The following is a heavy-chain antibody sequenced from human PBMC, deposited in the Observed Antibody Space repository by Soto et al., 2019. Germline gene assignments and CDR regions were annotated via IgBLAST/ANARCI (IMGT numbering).Heavy chain of an antibody. D-gene: IGHD3-16*01. CDR2: ISAYNGNT. Sequence: GASVKVSCKASGYTFTSYGISWVRQAPGQGLEWMGWISAYNGNTNYAQKLQGRVTMTTDTSTSTAYMELRSLRSDDTAVYYCARESVYVGPSVGRYYYVMDVWGQGTTVT. CDR3: ARESVYVGPSVGRYYYVMDV. CDR1: GYTFTSYG. V-gene: IGHV1-18*01. J-gene: IGHJ6*02.